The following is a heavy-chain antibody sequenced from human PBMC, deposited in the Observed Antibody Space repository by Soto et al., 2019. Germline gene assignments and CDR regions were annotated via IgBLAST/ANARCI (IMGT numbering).Heavy chain of an antibody. V-gene: IGHV1-69*13. J-gene: IGHJ5*02. Sequence: ASVKVSCKASGYTFTSYYMHWVRQAHGQGLEWMGGIIPIFGTANYAQKFQGRVTITADESTSTAYMELSSLRSEDTAVYYCAREGYYDFWSGYSHNWFDPWGQGTLVTVSS. D-gene: IGHD3-3*01. CDR3: AREGYYDFWSGYSHNWFDP. CDR1: GYTFTSYY. CDR2: IIPIFGTA.